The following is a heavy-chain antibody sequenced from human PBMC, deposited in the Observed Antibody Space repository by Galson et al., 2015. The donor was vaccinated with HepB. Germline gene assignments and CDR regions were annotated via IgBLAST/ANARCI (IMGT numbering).Heavy chain of an antibody. D-gene: IGHD3-22*01. V-gene: IGHV3-30-3*01. CDR3: ARDYYDSSGYYYPLHYYYGMDV. CDR1: GFTFSSYA. J-gene: IGHJ6*02. Sequence: SLRLSCAASGFTFSSYAMHWVRQAPGKGLEWVAVISYDGSNKYYADSVKGRFTISRDNSKNTLYLQMNSLRAEDTAVYYCARDYYDSSGYYYPLHYYYGMDVWGQGTTVTVS. CDR2: ISYDGSNK.